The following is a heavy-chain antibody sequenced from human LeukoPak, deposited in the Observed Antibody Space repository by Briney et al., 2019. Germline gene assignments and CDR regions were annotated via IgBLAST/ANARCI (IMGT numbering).Heavy chain of an antibody. Sequence: GGSLRLSCAASEFTFSSYSMNWVRQAPGKGLEWVSSISSSSSYIYYADSVKGRFTISRDNAKNSLYLQMNSLRAEDTAVYYCATAHSSGFDYWGQGTLVTVSS. J-gene: IGHJ4*02. V-gene: IGHV3-21*01. CDR3: ATAHSSGFDY. CDR2: ISSSSSYI. D-gene: IGHD6-19*01. CDR1: EFTFSSYS.